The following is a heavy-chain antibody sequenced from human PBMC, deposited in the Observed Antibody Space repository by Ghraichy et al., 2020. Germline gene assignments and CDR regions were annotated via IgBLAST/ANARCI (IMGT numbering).Heavy chain of an antibody. D-gene: IGHD2-2*02. CDR1: GYTFTGYY. CDR2: INPNSGGT. V-gene: IGHV1-2*06. CDR3: ARDQVVVVPAAIIELDYYYMDV. Sequence: ASEKVSCKASGYTFTGYYMHWVRQAPGQGLEWMGRINPNSGGTNYAQKFQGRVTMTRDTSISTAYMELSRLRSDDTAVYYCARDQVVVVPAAIIELDYYYMDVWGKGTTVTVSS. J-gene: IGHJ6*03.